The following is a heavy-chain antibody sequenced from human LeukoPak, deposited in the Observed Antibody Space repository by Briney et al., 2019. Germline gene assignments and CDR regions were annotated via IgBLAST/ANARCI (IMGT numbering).Heavy chain of an antibody. V-gene: IGHV4-59*08. CDR3: VRSSTYHLFND. CDR1: GGSISSYY. Sequence: SETLSLTCTVSGGSISSYYCSWIRQPPGKGLEWIGYMYYSGSTNYNPSLKSRVTISVDMSKNQFSLKLSSVTAADTAVYYCVRSSTYHLFNDWGQGTLVTVSS. CDR2: MYYSGST. D-gene: IGHD2-15*01. J-gene: IGHJ4*02.